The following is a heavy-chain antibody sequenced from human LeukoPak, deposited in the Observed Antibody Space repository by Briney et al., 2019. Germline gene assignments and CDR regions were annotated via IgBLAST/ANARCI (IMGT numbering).Heavy chain of an antibody. CDR1: GGSISSSSYY. D-gene: IGHD2-2*01. Sequence: SETPSLTCTASGGSISSSSYYWGWIRQPPGKGLEWIGSIYYSGSTYYNPSLKSRVTISVDTSKNQFSLKLSSVTAADTAVYYCARPVPAAITHWFDPWGQGTLVTVSS. V-gene: IGHV4-39*01. J-gene: IGHJ5*02. CDR2: IYYSGST. CDR3: ARPVPAAITHWFDP.